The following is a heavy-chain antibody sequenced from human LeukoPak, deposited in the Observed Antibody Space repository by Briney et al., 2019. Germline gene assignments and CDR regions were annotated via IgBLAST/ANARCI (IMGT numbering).Heavy chain of an antibody. CDR1: GSTFTGYY. D-gene: IGHD7-27*01. V-gene: IGHV1-2*02. CDR3: ARGDGDGPARRSFDI. J-gene: IGHJ3*02. Sequence: ASVKVSCKASGSTFTGYYMHWVRQAPGQGLEWMGWINPTSGDTNYVQKFQGRVIMTRDTSISTAYMELSRVRSDDTAVYYCARGDGDGPARRSFDIWGQGTMVTVSS. CDR2: INPTSGDT.